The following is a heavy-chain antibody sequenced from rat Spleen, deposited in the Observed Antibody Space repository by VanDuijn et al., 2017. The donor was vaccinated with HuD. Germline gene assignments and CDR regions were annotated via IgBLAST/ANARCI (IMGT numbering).Heavy chain of an antibody. CDR1: GFTFKNYW. CDR3: TTYSDYATSPFAY. D-gene: IGHD1-6*01. V-gene: IGHV5-31*01. Sequence: EVQLVESGGGLVQPGRSLRLSCVASGFTFKNYWMTWIRQAPGKGLEWVASITNASGRTYYPDSVRGRFTISRDNAKSALYLQMGSLRSEDTATYYCTTYSDYATSPFAYWGRGTLVTVSS. CDR2: ITNASGRT. J-gene: IGHJ3*01.